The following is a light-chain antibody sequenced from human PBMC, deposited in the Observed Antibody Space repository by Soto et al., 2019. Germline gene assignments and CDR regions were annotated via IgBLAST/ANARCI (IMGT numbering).Light chain of an antibody. J-gene: IGLJ2*01. CDR2: GNS. V-gene: IGLV1-40*01. CDR3: QSYDSSLSGSV. CDR1: SSNIGAGYD. Sequence: QSVLTQPPSVSGAPRQRVTISCTGSSSNIGAGYDVHWYQQLPGTAPKLLIYGNSNRPSGVPDRFSGSKSGTSASLAITGLQAEDEADYYCQSYDSSLSGSVFGGETKLTVL.